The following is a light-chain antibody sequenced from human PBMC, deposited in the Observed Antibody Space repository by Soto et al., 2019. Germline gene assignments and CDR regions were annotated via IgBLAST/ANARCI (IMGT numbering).Light chain of an antibody. CDR1: SSNIGSNY. V-gene: IGLV1-47*01. CDR2: RHN. J-gene: IGLJ2*01. CDR3: AAWDDSLSGVV. Sequence: QSALTQPPSASVTPGQRVTISCSGTSSNIGSNYVSWYQQLPGTAPKLLIYRHNQRPSGVPDRFSGSKSGTSASLAISGLRSEDEADYYCAAWDDSLSGVVFGGGTKLTVL.